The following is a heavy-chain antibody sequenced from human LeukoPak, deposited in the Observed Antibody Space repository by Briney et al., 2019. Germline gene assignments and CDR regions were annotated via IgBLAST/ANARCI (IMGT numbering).Heavy chain of an antibody. CDR2: IYYTGST. D-gene: IGHD6-19*01. CDR1: GASISGSGYY. CDR3: VKSGGYGLIDY. V-gene: IGHV4-39*01. J-gene: IGHJ4*02. Sequence: SETLSLTCAVSGASISGSGYYLGWIRQPPGKGLEWIGNIYYTGSTYYNASLQSRVTISIDMSKNQFSLKLSSVTAADTAMYYCVKSGGYGLIDYWGQGTLVTVSS.